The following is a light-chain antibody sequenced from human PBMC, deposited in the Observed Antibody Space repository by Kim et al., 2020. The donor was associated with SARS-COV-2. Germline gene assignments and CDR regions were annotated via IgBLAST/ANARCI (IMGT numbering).Light chain of an antibody. Sequence: QAIPRSCTGTSDGNGNYKYGAGYQQHPGNAPKLIIYDVTNRPSGGSDCCSGSKSGNTASLTIYGLQAEDEDDYHCSSYRSGGTLVVFGGGTQLTVL. CDR2: DVT. CDR3: SSYRSGGTLVV. J-gene: IGLJ2*01. CDR1: SDGNGNYKY. V-gene: IGLV2-14*03.